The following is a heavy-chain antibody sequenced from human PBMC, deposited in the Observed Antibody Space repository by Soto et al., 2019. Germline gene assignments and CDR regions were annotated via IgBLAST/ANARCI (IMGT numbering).Heavy chain of an antibody. D-gene: IGHD3-10*01. V-gene: IGHV1-18*01. Sequence: ASVKVSRKASGYTFTSYGISWVRQAPGQGLEWMGWISTYNGNTKYAQKLQGRVTMTTDTSTSTAYMELRSLRSDDTAVFYCARDVVRGVGSDYWGQGTPVTVSS. CDR2: ISTYNGNT. CDR3: ARDVVRGVGSDY. CDR1: GYTFTSYG. J-gene: IGHJ4*02.